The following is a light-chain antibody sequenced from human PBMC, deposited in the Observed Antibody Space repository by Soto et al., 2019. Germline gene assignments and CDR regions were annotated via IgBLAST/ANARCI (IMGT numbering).Light chain of an antibody. CDR3: CSYAGSSTIYV. Sequence: QSSLTQPASVSGSPGQSITISCTGTSSDVGSYNLVSWYQQHPGKAPKLMICEVSKRPSGVSNRFSGSKSGNTASLTISGLQAEDEADDYCCSYAGSSTIYVFGTGTKLTVL. CDR2: EVS. J-gene: IGLJ1*01. V-gene: IGLV2-23*02. CDR1: SSDVGSYNL.